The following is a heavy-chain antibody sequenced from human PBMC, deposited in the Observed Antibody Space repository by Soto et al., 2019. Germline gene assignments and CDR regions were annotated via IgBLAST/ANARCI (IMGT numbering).Heavy chain of an antibody. Sequence: TLCRTCAVHGGSFSGYYWRWIRHRPGKGLECLGEINHSRITNYNPALKSLVTISVDTSKNQFSLKPSSVTAADTAVYYCARARGSSSWPRGPYYYYGMDVWGQGTTVTVSS. D-gene: IGHD6-13*01. CDR1: GGSFSGYY. CDR2: INHSRIT. V-gene: IGHV4-34*01. J-gene: IGHJ6*02. CDR3: ARARGSSSWPRGPYYYYGMDV.